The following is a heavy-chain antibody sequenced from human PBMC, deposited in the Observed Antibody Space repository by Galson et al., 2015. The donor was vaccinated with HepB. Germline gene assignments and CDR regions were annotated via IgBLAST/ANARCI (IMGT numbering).Heavy chain of an antibody. Sequence: SVKVSCKASGYTFTSYAMHWVRQAPGQRLEWMGWINAGNGNTKYSQKFQGRVTITRDTSASTAYMELSSLRSEDTAVYYCARDPPTGLRAFDIWGQGTMVTVSS. V-gene: IGHV1-3*01. CDR3: ARDPPTGLRAFDI. CDR2: INAGNGNT. CDR1: GYTFTSYA. J-gene: IGHJ3*02. D-gene: IGHD3-10*01.